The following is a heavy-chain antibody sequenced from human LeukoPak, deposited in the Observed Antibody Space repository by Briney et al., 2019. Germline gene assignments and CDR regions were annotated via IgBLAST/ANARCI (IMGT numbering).Heavy chain of an antibody. CDR1: GYSFTSYG. D-gene: IGHD3-22*01. Sequence: ASVKVSCKASGYSFTSYGISWVRQAPGQGLEWMGWISTYDGNTNFAQNVQGRVTMSTDSSTRTAYMELTSLRSDDTAVYYCAKSGASSGYSPIDHWGPGTLVTVSS. CDR2: ISTYDGNT. CDR3: AKSGASSGYSPIDH. J-gene: IGHJ4*02. V-gene: IGHV1-18*01.